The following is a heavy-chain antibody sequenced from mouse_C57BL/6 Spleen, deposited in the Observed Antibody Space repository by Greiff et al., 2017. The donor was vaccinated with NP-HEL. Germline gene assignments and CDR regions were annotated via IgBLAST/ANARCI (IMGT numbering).Heavy chain of an antibody. CDR2: ISYDGSN. CDR3: ARDPYYSNFFDY. J-gene: IGHJ2*01. CDR1: GYSITSGYY. V-gene: IGHV3-6*01. D-gene: IGHD2-5*01. Sequence: EVKLMESGPGLVKPSQSLSLTCSVTGYSITSGYYWNWIRQFPGNKLEWMGYISYDGSNNYNPSLKNRISITRDTSKNQFFLKLNSVTTEDTATYYCARDPYYSNFFDYWGQGTTLTVSS.